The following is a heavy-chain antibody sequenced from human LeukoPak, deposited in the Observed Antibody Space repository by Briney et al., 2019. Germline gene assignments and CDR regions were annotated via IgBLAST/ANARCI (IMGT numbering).Heavy chain of an antibody. V-gene: IGHV3-7*01. Sequence: GGSLTLSCAASGFTFSNYWMTWVRRAPGKGLEWVANIRRDGSETHYVDSVMGRFTISRDNAKNSLYLQMNSLRAEDTAVYYCARGLTIYPFDYWGQGTLVTVSS. D-gene: IGHD3-9*01. CDR2: IRRDGSET. CDR3: ARGLTIYPFDY. J-gene: IGHJ4*02. CDR1: GFTFSNYW.